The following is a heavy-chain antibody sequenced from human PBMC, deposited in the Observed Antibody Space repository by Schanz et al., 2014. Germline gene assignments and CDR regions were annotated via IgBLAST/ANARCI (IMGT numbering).Heavy chain of an antibody. Sequence: PGGSLRLSCAASGFSFSDHAMDWVRQAPGKGLEWVSAISASGGTTYYADSVKGRFTISRDNAKNSLFLQMNSLRAEDTALYYCARDRRNADLDYWGQGTLVTVSS. CDR1: GFSFSDHA. J-gene: IGHJ4*02. CDR2: ISASGGTT. V-gene: IGHV3-11*04. D-gene: IGHD1-1*01. CDR3: ARDRRNADLDY.